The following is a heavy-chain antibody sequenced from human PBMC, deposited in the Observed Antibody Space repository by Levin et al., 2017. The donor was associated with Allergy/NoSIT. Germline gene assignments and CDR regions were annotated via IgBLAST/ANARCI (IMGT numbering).Heavy chain of an antibody. Sequence: EASVKVSCKASGYIFSNYGFAWVRQAPGQGLDWMGWISGYSGNTKYAKKVQGRVTMTTDSSTNTAYMELRSLRSDDTAVYFCARVPIGGIYGHWYFDLWGRGTLVIVSS. V-gene: IGHV1-18*01. D-gene: IGHD3-10*01. J-gene: IGHJ2*01. CDR2: ISGYSGNT. CDR3: ARVPIGGIYGHWYFDL. CDR1: GYIFSNYG.